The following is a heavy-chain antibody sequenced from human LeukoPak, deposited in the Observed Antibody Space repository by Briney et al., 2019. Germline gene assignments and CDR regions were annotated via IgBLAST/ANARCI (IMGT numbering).Heavy chain of an antibody. Sequence: SETLSLTCTVSGGSISSYYWSWIRQPPGKGLEWIGYIYYSGSTNYNPSLKSRVTISVDTSKNQFSLKLSSVTAADTAVYYCARAWAYSWNDYYYGMDVWGQGTTVTVSS. D-gene: IGHD1-1*01. CDR1: GGSISSYY. J-gene: IGHJ6*02. CDR3: ARAWAYSWNDYYYGMDV. CDR2: IYYSGST. V-gene: IGHV4-59*01.